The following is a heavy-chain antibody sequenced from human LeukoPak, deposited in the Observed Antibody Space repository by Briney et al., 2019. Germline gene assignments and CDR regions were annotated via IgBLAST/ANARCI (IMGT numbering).Heavy chain of an antibody. V-gene: IGHV3-48*03. J-gene: IGHJ4*02. D-gene: IGHD6-19*01. CDR2: ISSSGSTV. CDR1: GLTFGSYE. Sequence: GGSLRLSCAVSGLTFGSYEMICVRHAPGEGLDWVSYISSSGSTVYYPDSVKGRFTISRDNAKNSLYLQMPRLRGEDTAVYYCARGGAVAGLYWGQGTLVTVSS. CDR3: ARGGAVAGLY.